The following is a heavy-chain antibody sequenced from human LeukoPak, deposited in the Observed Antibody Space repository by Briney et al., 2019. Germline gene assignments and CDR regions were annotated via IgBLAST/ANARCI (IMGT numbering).Heavy chain of an antibody. J-gene: IGHJ4*02. CDR1: GFTFSSYG. CDR2: ISSDGSNA. V-gene: IGHV3-30*03. CDR3: ARSGSGSSSWSSFDY. Sequence: GGSLRLSCAASGFTFSSYGMHWVRQAPGKGLEWVAVISSDGSNAYYADSVKGRFTMSRDNSKNTLFVQMNSLRAEDTAVYYCARSGSGSSSWSSFDYWGQGTLVTVSS. D-gene: IGHD6-13*01.